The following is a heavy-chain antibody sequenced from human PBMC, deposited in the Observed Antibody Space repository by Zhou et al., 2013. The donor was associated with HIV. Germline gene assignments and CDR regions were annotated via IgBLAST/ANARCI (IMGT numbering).Heavy chain of an antibody. CDR2: VIPVGEIA. J-gene: IGHJ6*02. D-gene: IGHD3-22*01. CDR1: GATFSSYA. V-gene: IGHV1-69*12. Sequence: QVHLVQSGAEVKKPGSSVKVSCKASGATFSSYAISWVRQAPGQGLEWMGGVIPVGEIANYAQKFQGRLTMTADESTSTAYMELTSLRSEDTAVYYCARSMYYYDSSGLYYYYYGMDVWGQGTTVTVSS. CDR3: ARSMYYYDSSGLYYYYYGMDV.